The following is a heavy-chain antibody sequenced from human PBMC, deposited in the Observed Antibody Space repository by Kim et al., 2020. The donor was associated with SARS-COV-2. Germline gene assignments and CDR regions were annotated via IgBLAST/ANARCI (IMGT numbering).Heavy chain of an antibody. Sequence: GRFTISRDNAKNALYLQMNSLRAEDTALYYCAKGTPRLRYFDWLSDPFDYWGQGTLVTVSS. D-gene: IGHD3-9*01. CDR3: AKGTPRLRYFDWLSDPFDY. J-gene: IGHJ4*02. V-gene: IGHV3-9*01.